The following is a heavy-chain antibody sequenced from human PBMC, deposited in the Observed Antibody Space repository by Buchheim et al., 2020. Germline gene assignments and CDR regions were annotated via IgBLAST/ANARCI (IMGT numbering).Heavy chain of an antibody. CDR3: ARAGGPYYYDSSGYLDYFDY. CDR1: GGSISSGDYY. D-gene: IGHD3-22*01. J-gene: IGHJ4*02. CDR2: IYYSGST. V-gene: IGHV4-30-4*01. Sequence: QVQLQESGPGLVKPSQTLSLTCTVSGGSISSGDYYWSWIRQPPGKGLEWIGYIYYSGSTYYNPSLKSRVTISVDTSKNQFSLKLSSVTAADTAVYYCARAGGPYYYDSSGYLDYFDYWGQGTL.